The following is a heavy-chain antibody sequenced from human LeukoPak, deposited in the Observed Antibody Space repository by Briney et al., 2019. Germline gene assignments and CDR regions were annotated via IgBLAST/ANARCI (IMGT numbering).Heavy chain of an antibody. J-gene: IGHJ4*02. CDR3: ARSGRVTEYSSGWYAY. V-gene: IGHV4-59*01. CDR2: IYYSGST. D-gene: IGHD6-19*01. CDR1: GGSISSYY. Sequence: PSETLSLTCTVSGGSISSYYWSWIRQPPGKGLEWIGYIYYSGSTNYNPSLKSRVTISVDTSKNQFSLKLSSVTAADTAVYYCARSGRVTEYSSGWYAYWGQGTLVTVSS.